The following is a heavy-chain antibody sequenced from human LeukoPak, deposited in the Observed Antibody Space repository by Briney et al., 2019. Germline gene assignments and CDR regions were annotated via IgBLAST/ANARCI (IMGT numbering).Heavy chain of an antibody. J-gene: IGHJ3*02. D-gene: IGHD6-13*01. Sequence: ASVKVSCKASGGTFSSYAISWVRQAPGQGLKWMGRIIPILGIANYAQKFQGRVTITADKSTSTAYMELSSLRSEDTAVYYCARVIYSSSREAFDIWGQGTMVTVSS. CDR2: IIPILGIA. CDR1: GGTFSSYA. CDR3: ARVIYSSSREAFDI. V-gene: IGHV1-69*04.